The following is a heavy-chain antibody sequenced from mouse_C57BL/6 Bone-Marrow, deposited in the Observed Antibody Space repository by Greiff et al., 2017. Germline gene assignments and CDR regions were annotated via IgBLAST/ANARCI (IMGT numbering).Heavy chain of an antibody. CDR2: INPNNGGT. Sequence: VQLKESGPELVKPGASVKIPCKASGYTFTGYNMDWVKQSHGKSLEWIGDINPNNGGTIYNQKFKGKATLTVDKSSSTAYMELRSLTSEDTAVYYCARKGDSSYVNAKDYWGQGTSVTVSS. CDR3: ARKGDSSYVNAKDY. J-gene: IGHJ4*01. V-gene: IGHV1-18*01. CDR1: GYTFTGYN. D-gene: IGHD1-1*01.